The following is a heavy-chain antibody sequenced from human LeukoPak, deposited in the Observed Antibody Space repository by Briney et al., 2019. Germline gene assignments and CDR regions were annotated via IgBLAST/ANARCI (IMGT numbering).Heavy chain of an antibody. CDR2: INPNSGGT. J-gene: IGHJ6*03. V-gene: IGHV1-2*02. D-gene: IGHD3-10*01. Sequence: ASVKVSCKASGYTFTGYYMHWVRQAPGQGLEWIGWINPNSGGTNYAQKFQGRVTMTRDTSISTAYMELSRLRSDDTAVYYCAREVRGVLVYYYYYTDVWGKGTTVTISS. CDR1: GYTFTGYY. CDR3: AREVRGVLVYYYYYTDV.